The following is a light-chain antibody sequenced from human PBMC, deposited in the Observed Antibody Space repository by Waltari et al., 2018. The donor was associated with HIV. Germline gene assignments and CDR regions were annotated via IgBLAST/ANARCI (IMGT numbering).Light chain of an antibody. Sequence: EIVLPQSPGTLSLSPGERATLSCRASQSISRNYLAWYQQKPGQAPRLLIYGASSRATGIPDRFSGSGSGTDFTLTISRLEPEDFAVYYCQQYGSSPRSFGQGTKVEIK. V-gene: IGKV3-20*01. CDR2: GAS. CDR1: QSISRNY. J-gene: IGKJ1*01. CDR3: QQYGSSPRS.